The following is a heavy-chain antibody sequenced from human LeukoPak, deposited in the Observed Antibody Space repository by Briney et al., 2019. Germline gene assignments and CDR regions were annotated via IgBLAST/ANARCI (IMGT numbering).Heavy chain of an antibody. CDR3: AKDIGSNYALDY. D-gene: IGHD4-11*01. V-gene: IGHV3-9*01. CDR2: ISWNSGSI. Sequence: GRSPRLSCAASGFTFDDYAMHWVRQAPGKGLEWVSGISWNSGSIGYADSVKGRFTISRDNAKNSLYLQMNSLRAEDTALYYCAKDIGSNYALDYWGQGTLVTVSS. J-gene: IGHJ4*02. CDR1: GFTFDDYA.